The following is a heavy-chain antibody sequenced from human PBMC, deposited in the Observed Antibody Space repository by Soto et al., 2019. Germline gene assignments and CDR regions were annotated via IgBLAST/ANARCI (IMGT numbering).Heavy chain of an antibody. CDR3: ARAGYRSVDY. V-gene: IGHV3-48*02. CDR1: GFTFSSYS. Sequence: EVQLVESGGGLVQPGGSLRLSCAASGFTFSSYSMNWVRQAPGKGLEWVSYISSSGSTIYYADSVRGRFTIARDNAKNSLYLQMNSIRDEDTAVYYCARAGYRSVDYWGQGTLVTFSS. J-gene: IGHJ4*02. D-gene: IGHD3-3*01. CDR2: ISSSGSTI.